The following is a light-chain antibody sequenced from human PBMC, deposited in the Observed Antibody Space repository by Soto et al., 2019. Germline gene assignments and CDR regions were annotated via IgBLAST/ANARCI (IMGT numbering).Light chain of an antibody. J-gene: IGKJ4*01. CDR1: QGISTY. CDR2: AAS. CDR3: PQFHSYPLT. V-gene: IGKV1-9*01. Sequence: DIQLTQSPSFLSASVGDRITITCRASQGISTYLAWYQQRPGKAPNLLIYAASTLQSGVPSRFSGSASGTEFTLTISSLQPEDFATYYCPQFHSYPLTFGGGTKVEI.